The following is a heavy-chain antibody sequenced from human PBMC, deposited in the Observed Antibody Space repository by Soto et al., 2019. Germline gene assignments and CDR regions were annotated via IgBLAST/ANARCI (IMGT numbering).Heavy chain of an antibody. Sequence: ASVKVSCKASGYTFTSYGISWVRQAPGQGLEWMGWISAYNGNTNYAQKLQGRVTMTTDTSTSTAYMELRGLRSDDTAVYYCARDHRYSYGYPWYFDYWGQGTLVTVSS. CDR1: GYTFTSYG. V-gene: IGHV1-18*01. J-gene: IGHJ4*02. CDR3: ARDHRYSYGYPWYFDY. D-gene: IGHD5-18*01. CDR2: ISAYNGNT.